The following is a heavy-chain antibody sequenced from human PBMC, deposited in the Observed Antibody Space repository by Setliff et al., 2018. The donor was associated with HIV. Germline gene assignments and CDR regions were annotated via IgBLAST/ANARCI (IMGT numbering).Heavy chain of an antibody. D-gene: IGHD3-10*01. CDR3: ARDGPLEGSYRYYYYYMDV. CDR2: IYITEDT. CDR1: GGSLNTGTYY. J-gene: IGHJ6*03. V-gene: IGHV4-61*10. Sequence: TSETLSLTCTVSGGSLNTGTYYWSWIRQPAGKGLEWIGHIYITEDTDYNPSLKNRVTISVDTSKNQFSLKLSSVTAADTAVYYCARDGPLEGSYRYYYYYMDVWGKGTTVTVSS.